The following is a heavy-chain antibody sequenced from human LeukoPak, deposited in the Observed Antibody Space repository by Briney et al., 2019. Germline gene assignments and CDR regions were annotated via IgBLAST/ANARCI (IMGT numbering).Heavy chain of an antibody. CDR1: GYSISSGYY. V-gene: IGHV4-38-2*02. Sequence: SETLSLTCTVSGYSISSGYYWGWIRQPPGKGLEWIGRIYTSGSTNYNPSLKSRVTMSVDTSKNQFSLKLSSVTAADTAVYYCARYSSGWYFDYWGQGTLVTVSS. J-gene: IGHJ4*02. CDR3: ARYSSGWYFDY. CDR2: IYTSGST. D-gene: IGHD6-19*01.